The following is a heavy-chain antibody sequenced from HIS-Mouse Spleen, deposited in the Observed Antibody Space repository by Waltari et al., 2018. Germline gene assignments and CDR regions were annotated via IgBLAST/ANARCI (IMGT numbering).Heavy chain of an antibody. CDR1: GSTFTGYY. CDR2: INPNRGGT. J-gene: IGHJ4*02. D-gene: IGHD3-16*01. V-gene: IGHV1-2*02. CDR3: ARVSSGGSDFDY. Sequence: QVQLVQSGAEVKKPGASVKVSCKASGSTFTGYYMHWVRQAPGQGREWMGWINPNRGGTNYAKKLQGRVTMTRDTSRSTAYMELSRLRSDDTAVYYCARVSSGGSDFDYWGQGTLVTVSS.